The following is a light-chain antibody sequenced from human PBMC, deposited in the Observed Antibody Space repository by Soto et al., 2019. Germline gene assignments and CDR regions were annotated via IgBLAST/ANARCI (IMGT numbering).Light chain of an antibody. V-gene: IGKV1-33*01. CDR1: QDISTY. Sequence: DLQMTQSPSSLSASVGDRVTITCQASQDISTYLNWYQQKPGKAPKLLIYDASNLETGVPSRFSGSGSGTDFTFSISSLQSEDIATYYCQQYDNLPLTFGGGTKVEIK. J-gene: IGKJ4*01. CDR2: DAS. CDR3: QQYDNLPLT.